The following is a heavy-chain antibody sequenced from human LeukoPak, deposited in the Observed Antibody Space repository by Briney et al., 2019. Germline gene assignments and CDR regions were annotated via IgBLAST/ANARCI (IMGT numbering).Heavy chain of an antibody. Sequence: PGGSLRPSCAASGFTVSSTYMSWVRQAPGKGLEWVSVMYAGSNTHYADSVKGRITISRDNSKNTLYLQMNSLRAEDTAVYYCARVSYSSGWYTSFGYWGQGTLVTVSS. D-gene: IGHD6-19*01. CDR3: ARVSYSSGWYTSFGY. CDR1: GFTVSSTY. J-gene: IGHJ4*02. V-gene: IGHV3-66*01. CDR2: MYAGSNT.